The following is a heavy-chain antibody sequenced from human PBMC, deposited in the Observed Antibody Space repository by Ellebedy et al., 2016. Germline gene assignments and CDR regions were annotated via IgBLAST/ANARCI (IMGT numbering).Heavy chain of an antibody. CDR1: GFTFSDYF. Sequence: GGSLRLXXAASGFTFSDYFMNWIRQAPGKGLEWVAVIFYDGSKKYYADSVKGRFTISRDDSKKTLSLQMNSLRAEDTAVYYCARDQVSWYFDLWGRGTLVTVSS. CDR2: IFYDGSKK. J-gene: IGHJ2*01. V-gene: IGHV3-33*08. CDR3: ARDQVSWYFDL.